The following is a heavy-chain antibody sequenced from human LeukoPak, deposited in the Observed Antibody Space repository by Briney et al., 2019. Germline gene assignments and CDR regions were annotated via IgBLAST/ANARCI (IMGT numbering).Heavy chain of an antibody. CDR1: GGSINSDY. V-gene: IGHV4-59*01. CDR3: ARERHGHPFDS. CDR2: IAYNGIP. J-gene: IGHJ4*02. Sequence: SETLSLTCTVSGGSINSDYWTWIWQSPGKGLEWIGYIAYNGIPNYNPSLKSRLTISRDTSKNQFSLNLSSVTAADTAVYYCARERHGHPFDSWGQGTLVTVSS.